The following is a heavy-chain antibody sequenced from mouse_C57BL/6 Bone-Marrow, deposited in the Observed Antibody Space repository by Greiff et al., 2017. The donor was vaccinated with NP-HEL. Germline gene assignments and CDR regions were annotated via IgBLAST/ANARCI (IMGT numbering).Heavy chain of an antibody. Sequence: AQLQQSGPELVKPGASVKISCKASGYSFTGYYMNWVKQSPEKSLEWIGEINPSTGGTTYNQKFKAKATLTVDKSSSTAYMQLKSLTSEDSAVYYCARHYSSSYWGQGTTLTVSS. D-gene: IGHD2-12*01. CDR2: INPSTGGT. CDR1: GYSFTGYY. J-gene: IGHJ2*01. CDR3: ARHYSSSY. V-gene: IGHV1-42*01.